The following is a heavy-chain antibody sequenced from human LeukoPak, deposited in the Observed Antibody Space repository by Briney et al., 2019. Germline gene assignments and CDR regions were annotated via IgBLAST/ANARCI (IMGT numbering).Heavy chain of an antibody. D-gene: IGHD4-11*01. CDR1: GFTFSNYA. V-gene: IGHV3-23*01. CDR3: AKYAYSNYYMDV. CDR2: ISGSGGRT. J-gene: IGHJ6*03. Sequence: PGGSLRLSCAASGFTFSNYAMSWVRQAPGKGLEWVSAISGSGGRTYYADSVKGRFTISRDNAKNSLYLQMSSPRAEDTAVYYCAKYAYSNYYMDVWGKGTTVTVSS.